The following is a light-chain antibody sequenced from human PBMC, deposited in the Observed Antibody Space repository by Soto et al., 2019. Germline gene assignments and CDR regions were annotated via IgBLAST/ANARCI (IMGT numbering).Light chain of an antibody. V-gene: IGKV3-20*01. CDR2: GAS. Sequence: EIVLTQSPATLSLSPGERATLSCRASQSVSSSYLTWYQQKPGQAPRLLIYGASTRATGIPARFSGSGSGTDFTLTISSLQPEDFAVYYCQQYGSSGTFGQGTKVDI. CDR1: QSVSSSY. J-gene: IGKJ1*01. CDR3: QQYGSSGT.